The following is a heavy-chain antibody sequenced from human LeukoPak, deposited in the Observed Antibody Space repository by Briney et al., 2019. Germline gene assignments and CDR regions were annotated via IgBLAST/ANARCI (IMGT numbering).Heavy chain of an antibody. D-gene: IGHD3-10*01. Sequence: TESGTPTCTFSGFSVGTSGGHGRGMRQPPGKALGGLALVYWYDDKLYSPSLKSRLTITKDTSKNQVVLTISNMDPVDTAIYYCAQRGVLWFGDAFDIWGQGTMVTVSS. V-gene: IGHV2-5*01. CDR1: GFSVGTSGGH. J-gene: IGHJ3*02. CDR2: VYWYDDK. CDR3: AQRGVLWFGDAFDI.